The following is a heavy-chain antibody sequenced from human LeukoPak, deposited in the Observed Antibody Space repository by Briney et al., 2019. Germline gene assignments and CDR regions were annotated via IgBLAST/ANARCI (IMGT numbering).Heavy chain of an antibody. CDR2: IHPSGGST. CDR1: GYTFTSYY. D-gene: IGHD4-17*01. CDR3: ARDSSVGTVTTISY. J-gene: IGHJ4*02. V-gene: IGHV1-46*01. Sequence: ASVNVSCKASGYTFTSYYMHWVRQAPGQGLEWMGMIHPSGGSTSHAQKFQGRVIMTRDTSTSTVYMELRSLRSEDTAVYYCARDSSVGTVTTISYWGQGTLVIVSS.